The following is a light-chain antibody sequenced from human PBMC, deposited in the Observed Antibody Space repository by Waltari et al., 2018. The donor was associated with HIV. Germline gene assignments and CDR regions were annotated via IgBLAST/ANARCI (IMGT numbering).Light chain of an antibody. Sequence: ETQMIQSPSSLSASVGDKVTITCRASQNISTYLNWFQQKSGKPPNLLIYTASTLQSGVPSRFSGSGSGTHFTLTINCLQSDDFATYFCQQSYTSPLSFGGGTKIEI. J-gene: IGKJ4*01. CDR1: QNISTY. CDR2: TAS. V-gene: IGKV1-39*01. CDR3: QQSYTSPLS.